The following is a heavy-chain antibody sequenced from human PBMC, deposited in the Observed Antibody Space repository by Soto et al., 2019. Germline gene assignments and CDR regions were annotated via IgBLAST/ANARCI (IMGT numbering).Heavy chain of an antibody. CDR1: GFSFSSIGEG. J-gene: IGHJ6*02. D-gene: IGHD2-21*02. Sequence: QITLKESGPTLMTPTQTLTLTCTFPGFSFSSIGEGVGWIRQPPGKALEWLALIYWDDDTRYSPALKSRLTFTKETFKHQVFLIVTIMDPVETATYYCVLSWWGGDCLHSSSSHSYYGLDVWGQGTTVTVSS. V-gene: IGHV2-5*02. CDR3: VLSWWGGDCLHSSSSHSYYGLDV. CDR2: IYWDDDT.